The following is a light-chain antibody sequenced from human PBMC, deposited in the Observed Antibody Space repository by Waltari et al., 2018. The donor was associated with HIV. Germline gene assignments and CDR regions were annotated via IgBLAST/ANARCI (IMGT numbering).Light chain of an antibody. V-gene: IGLV2-14*01. J-gene: IGLJ1*01. Sequence: QSALTPPASEFGSPGQTITISVTGTSRDVGCYIYVSWYQQPPGKAPNLMIYEVSNRPSGVPNRFSGSKSGNTASLTISGLQAEDEADYYCSSYTSSSTYVFGTGTKFTVL. CDR2: EVS. CDR3: SSYTSSSTYV. CDR1: SRDVGCYIY.